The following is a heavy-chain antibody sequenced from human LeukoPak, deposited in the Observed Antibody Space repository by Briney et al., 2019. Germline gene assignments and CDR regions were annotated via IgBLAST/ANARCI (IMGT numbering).Heavy chain of an antibody. V-gene: IGHV3-23*01. CDR3: AKGFIGGSAATPLYFDY. D-gene: IGHD2-15*01. CDR1: GFTFRSYA. Sequence: GGSLRLSCAASGFTFRSYAMSWVRQAPGKGLEWVSAISGSGGSGGSTDYADSVKGRFTISRDNSKNTLYLQMNSLRAEDTAVYYCAKGFIGGSAATPLYFDYWGQGTLVTVSS. CDR2: ISGSGGSGGST. J-gene: IGHJ4*02.